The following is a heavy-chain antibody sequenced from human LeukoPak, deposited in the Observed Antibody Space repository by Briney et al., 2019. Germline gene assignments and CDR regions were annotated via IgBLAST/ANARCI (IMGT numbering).Heavy chain of an antibody. D-gene: IGHD6-6*01. J-gene: IGHJ3*02. CDR3: ARPMQNYSSSLGWWWVAAFDI. CDR2: IYPGDSDT. Sequence: GESLKISCKGSGYSITSYWIGWVRQMPGKGLEWMGIIYPGDSDTRYSPSFQGQVTISADKSISTAYLQWSSLKASDTAMYYCARPMQNYSSSLGWWWVAAFDIWGQGTMVTVSS. V-gene: IGHV5-51*01. CDR1: GYSITSYW.